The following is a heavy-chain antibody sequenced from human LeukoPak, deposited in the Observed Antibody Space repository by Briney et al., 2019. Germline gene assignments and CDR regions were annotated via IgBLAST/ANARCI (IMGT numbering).Heavy chain of an antibody. CDR3: VLHPPYGSGGYIDS. J-gene: IGHJ4*02. V-gene: IGHV3-74*01. CDR2: INSDGRIT. CDR1: RFTFSDYW. Sequence: GGSLRLSCAASRFTFSDYWMHWVRQAPGKGLVWGSRINSDGRITNYAESVKGRFTISINNAKNTLFLQVNSLSVEDTAVYFCVLHPPYGSGGYIDSWGQGTLVTVSS. D-gene: IGHD3-10*01.